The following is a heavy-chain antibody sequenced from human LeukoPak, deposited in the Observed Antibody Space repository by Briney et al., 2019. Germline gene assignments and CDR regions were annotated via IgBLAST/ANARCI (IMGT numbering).Heavy chain of an antibody. V-gene: IGHV1-69*04. Sequence: GASVKVSCKASGYTFTSYGISWVRQAPGQGLEWMGRIIPILGIANYAQKFQGRVTITADKSTSTAYMELSSLRSEDTAVYYCASGPLEWLLFDYWGQGTLVTVSS. CDR1: GYTFTSYG. J-gene: IGHJ4*02. CDR2: IIPILGIA. D-gene: IGHD3-3*01. CDR3: ASGPLEWLLFDY.